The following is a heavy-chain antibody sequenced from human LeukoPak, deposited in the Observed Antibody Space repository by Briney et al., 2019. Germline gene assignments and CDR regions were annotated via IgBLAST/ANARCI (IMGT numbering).Heavy chain of an antibody. Sequence: SETLSLTCAVYGGSFSGYYWSWIRQPPTKGLEWTGEINHSGGTNYDPSLKSRVTISVDTSKNQFSLRLTSVAAADTAVYYCARGRLGSNSWFYYYGMDVWGQGTTVTVSS. J-gene: IGHJ6*02. CDR2: INHSGGT. CDR1: GGSFSGYY. D-gene: IGHD6-13*01. CDR3: ARGRLGSNSWFYYYGMDV. V-gene: IGHV4-34*01.